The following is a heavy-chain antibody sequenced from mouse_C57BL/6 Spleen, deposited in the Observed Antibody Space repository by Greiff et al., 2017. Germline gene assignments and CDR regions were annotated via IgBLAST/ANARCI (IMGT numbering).Heavy chain of an antibody. D-gene: IGHD1-1*01. CDR2: INPNNGGT. V-gene: IGHV1-26*01. Sequence: VQLQQSGPELVKPGASVKISCKASGYTFTDYYMNWVKQSHGKSLEWIGDINPNNGGTSYNQKFKGKATLTVDKSSSTAYMELRSLTSEDSAVXYCARFTPPYGSSLSYWYFDVWGTGTTVTVSS. CDR3: ARFTPPYGSSLSYWYFDV. J-gene: IGHJ1*03. CDR1: GYTFTDYY.